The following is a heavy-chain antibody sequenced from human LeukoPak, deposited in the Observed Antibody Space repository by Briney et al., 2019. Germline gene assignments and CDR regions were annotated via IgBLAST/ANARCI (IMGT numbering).Heavy chain of an antibody. D-gene: IGHD6-13*01. CDR2: INAGNGNT. V-gene: IGHV1-3*01. Sequence: GASVTVSCTASGYTFTSYAMHWVRQAPGQRLEWMGWINAGNGNTKYSQKFQGRVTITRDTSASTAYMELSSLRSEDTAVYYCARIRAPSIAAAAYYIDYWGQGTLVTVSS. J-gene: IGHJ4*02. CDR3: ARIRAPSIAAAAYYIDY. CDR1: GYTFTSYA.